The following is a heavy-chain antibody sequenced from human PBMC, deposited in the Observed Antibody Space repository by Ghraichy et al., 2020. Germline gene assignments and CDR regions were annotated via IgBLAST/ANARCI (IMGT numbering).Heavy chain of an antibody. V-gene: IGHV3-30-3*01. D-gene: IGHD2-21*01. CDR3: ARVPRAYCGGDCPSPFDY. CDR1: GFTFSSYA. CDR2: ISYDGSNK. J-gene: IGHJ4*02. Sequence: GGSLRLSCAASGFTFSSYAMHWVRQAPGKGLEWVAVISYDGSNKYYADSVKGRFTISRDNSKNTLYLQMNSLRAEDTAVYYCARVPRAYCGGDCPSPFDYWGQGTLVTVSS.